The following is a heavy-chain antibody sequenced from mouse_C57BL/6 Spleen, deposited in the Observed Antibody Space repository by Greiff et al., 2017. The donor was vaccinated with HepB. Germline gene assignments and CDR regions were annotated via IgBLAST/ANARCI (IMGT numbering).Heavy chain of an antibody. D-gene: IGHD1-3*01. CDR2: INPSTGGT. V-gene: IGHV1-42*01. CDR3: ARHPKGYYFDY. CDR1: GYSFTGYY. J-gene: IGHJ2*01. Sequence: VQLKESGPELVKPGASVKISCKASGYSFTGYYMNWVKQSPEKSLEWIGEINPSTGGTTYNQKFKAKATLTVDKSSSTAYMQLKSLTSEDSAVYYCARHPKGYYFDYWGQGTTLTVSS.